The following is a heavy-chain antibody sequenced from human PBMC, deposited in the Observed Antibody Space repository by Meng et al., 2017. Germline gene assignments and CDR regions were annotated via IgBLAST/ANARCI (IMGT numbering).Heavy chain of an antibody. Sequence: SVKVSCKASGGTFSSYAISWVRQAPGQGLEWMGGIIPIFGTANYAQKFQGRVMITADKSTSTAYMELSSLRSEDAAVYYCARAVYCSGGSCYSPVPQYYYYYGMDVWGQGTTVTVSS. CDR3: ARAVYCSGGSCYSPVPQYYYYYGMDV. V-gene: IGHV1-69*06. CDR2: IIPIFGTA. D-gene: IGHD2-15*01. J-gene: IGHJ6*02. CDR1: GGTFSSYA.